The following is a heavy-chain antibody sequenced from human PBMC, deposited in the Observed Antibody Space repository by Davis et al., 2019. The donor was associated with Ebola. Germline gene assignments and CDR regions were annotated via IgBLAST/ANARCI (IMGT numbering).Heavy chain of an antibody. J-gene: IGHJ4*02. CDR3: ARLNWCSGGSCQRRPDY. CDR2: INHSGST. V-gene: IGHV4-34*01. CDR1: GGSFSGYY. D-gene: IGHD2-15*01. Sequence: SETLSLTCAVYGGSFSGYYWSWIRQPPGKGLEWIGEINHSGSTYYNPSLKSRVTISVDTSKNQFSMKLSSVTAADTAVYYCARLNWCSGGSCQRRPDYWGQGTLVTVSS.